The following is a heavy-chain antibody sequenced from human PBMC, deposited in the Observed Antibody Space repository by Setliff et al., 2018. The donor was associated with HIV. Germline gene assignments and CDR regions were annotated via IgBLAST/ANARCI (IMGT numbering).Heavy chain of an antibody. Sequence: ETLSLTCTVSGVSISYYHWSWIRQPPGKGLEWIGYISYTGNTNYDPSLVSRVTMSIDTSKMQFSLKLTSVSAADTAVYYCANMGGRYVGYFESWGQGTLVTVSS. D-gene: IGHD3-16*01. CDR2: ISYTGNT. J-gene: IGHJ4*02. CDR1: GVSISYYH. V-gene: IGHV4-59*01. CDR3: ANMGGRYVGYFES.